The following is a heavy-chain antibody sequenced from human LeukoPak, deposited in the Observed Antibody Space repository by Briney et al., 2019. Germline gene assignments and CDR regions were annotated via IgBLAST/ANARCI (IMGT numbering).Heavy chain of an antibody. CDR2: LRPDGSDK. CDR3: ARDAYDDASES. D-gene: IGHD3-3*01. Sequence: GGSLRLSCAASGFTFSGYWMTWVRQAPGKGLEWVANLRPDGSDKYYADSVEGRFTISRDNAKNSLYLQMNGLRADDTAIHYCARDAYDDASESWGQGTLVTVSS. V-gene: IGHV3-7*01. J-gene: IGHJ5*02. CDR1: GFTFSGYW.